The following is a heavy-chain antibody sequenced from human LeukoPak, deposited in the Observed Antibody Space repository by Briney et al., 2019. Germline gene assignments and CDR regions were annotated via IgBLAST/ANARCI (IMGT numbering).Heavy chain of an antibody. CDR2: IYSTEST. V-gene: IGHV4-59*11. CDR1: GVSIRSHY. D-gene: IGHD1-14*01. CDR3: ARLTARRGYFYYGMDV. J-gene: IGHJ6*02. Sequence: SETLSLTCTVSGVSIRSHYWSWIRQPPGKELEWIGYIYSTESTNYNPSLKSRVTISVDTAKNQFSLNLNSVTAADTAVYYCARLTARRGYFYYGMDVWGQGTTVTVSS.